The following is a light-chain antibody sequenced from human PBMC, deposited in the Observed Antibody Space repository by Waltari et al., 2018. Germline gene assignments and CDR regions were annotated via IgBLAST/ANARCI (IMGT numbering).Light chain of an antibody. V-gene: IGLV1-51*02. CDR3: GTWDNTLSAV. Sequence: QSVLTQPPSVSAAPGQQVTLSSSGTSPNIGPSYFPWSQQFPGAAPKVLIYGNDKRTTGIPDRFSGSKSGTSATLDITGLQTGDEADYYCGTWDNTLSAVFGGGTKVTVL. CDR2: GND. J-gene: IGLJ2*01. CDR1: SPNIGPSY.